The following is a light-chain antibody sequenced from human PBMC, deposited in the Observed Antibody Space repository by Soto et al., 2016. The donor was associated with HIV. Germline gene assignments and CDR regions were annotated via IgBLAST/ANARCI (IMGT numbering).Light chain of an antibody. Sequence: DIQMTQSPSTLSASVGDRVSITCRASQSINTWLAWYQQKPGTVPKLLIYKASTLDNGVPSRFSGSGSGTEFTLTIDNLQPADFATYYCQQYDSYSRTFGQGTKV. CDR3: QQYDSYSRT. V-gene: IGKV1-5*03. CDR2: KAS. CDR1: QSINTW. J-gene: IGKJ1*01.